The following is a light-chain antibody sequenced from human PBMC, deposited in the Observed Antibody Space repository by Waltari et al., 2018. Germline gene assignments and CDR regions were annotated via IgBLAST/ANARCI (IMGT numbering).Light chain of an antibody. CDR1: ALPKKY. J-gene: IGLJ3*02. Sequence: YELTQPPSVSVSPGQTARITCSGAALPKKYAFWYQQKSGQAPVLVIYDDDKRPSGIPERFSGSSSGSMATLTITGAQGGDEADYYCYSADGSGDLGVFGGGTKVTVL. V-gene: IGLV3-10*01. CDR2: DDD. CDR3: YSADGSGDLGV.